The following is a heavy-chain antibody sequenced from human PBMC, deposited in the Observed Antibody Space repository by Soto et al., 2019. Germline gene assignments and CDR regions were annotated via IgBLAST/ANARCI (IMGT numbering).Heavy chain of an antibody. CDR3: AKEEDSKALDF. Sequence: VASVKVSCKASGYTFRNYGISWVRQAPGQGLEWMGWISPFNGNIKFGQKFQGRVTMTTDTSTSIAYMELTSLTSDDTAVYYCAKEEDSKALDFWGQGTLVTVS. CDR2: ISPFNGNI. V-gene: IGHV1-18*01. CDR1: GYTFRNYG. J-gene: IGHJ4*02.